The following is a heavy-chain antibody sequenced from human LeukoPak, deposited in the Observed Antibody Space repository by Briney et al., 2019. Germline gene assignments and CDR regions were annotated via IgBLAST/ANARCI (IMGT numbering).Heavy chain of an antibody. D-gene: IGHD3/OR15-3a*01. V-gene: IGHV3-33*01. Sequence: GGSLRLSCAASGFNFGTHAMHWVRQAPGKGLEWVAVIWYDGSNKYYADSVKGRFTISRDNSKNTLFLEMNSLRGEGTAVYYCARNVDDGMDVWGQGTTVTVSS. CDR1: GFNFGTHA. CDR2: IWYDGSNK. CDR3: ARNVDDGMDV. J-gene: IGHJ6*02.